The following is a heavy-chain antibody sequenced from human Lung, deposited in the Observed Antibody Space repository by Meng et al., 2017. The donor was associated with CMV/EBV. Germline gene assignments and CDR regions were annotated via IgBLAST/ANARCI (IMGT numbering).Heavy chain of an antibody. V-gene: IGHV4-39*07. Sequence: SETLSPTCTVPGGSISSSNYYWAWLRQTPGKGLEDFGRTHYDETTYYSPSLKNRVTMSLDASKNQFSLRVSSVTAADTAVDYCARDCMYDTSPFDYWGQGXLVTVSS. J-gene: IGHJ4*02. CDR3: ARDCMYDTSPFDY. CDR2: THYDETT. D-gene: IGHD3-22*01. CDR1: GGSISSSNYY.